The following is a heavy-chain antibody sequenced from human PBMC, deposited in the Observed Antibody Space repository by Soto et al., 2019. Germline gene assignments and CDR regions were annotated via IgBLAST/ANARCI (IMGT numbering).Heavy chain of an antibody. V-gene: IGHV3-23*01. CDR2: VSDGGDLI. J-gene: IGHJ4*02. Sequence: EVQLLESGGGLVQPGGSLRVYCAASGFPFSNHAMSWVRQATGKGLEWVSGVSDGGDLIYYADSAKGGFSMSRDNSENMLYLQMTNLRAEDTAIYFCAKRQGTGLAAKNFDFWGQGTLVTVSS. CDR3: AKRQGTGLAAKNFDF. D-gene: IGHD2-15*01. CDR1: GFPFSNHA.